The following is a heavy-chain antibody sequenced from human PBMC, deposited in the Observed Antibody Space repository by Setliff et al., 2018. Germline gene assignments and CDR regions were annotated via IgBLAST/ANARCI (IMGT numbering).Heavy chain of an antibody. J-gene: IGHJ5*02. V-gene: IGHV1-18*01. CDR1: GYTFTSYG. CDR3: ARGYSSSWQSRMGVDP. CDR2: VNAFKGNT. D-gene: IGHD6-13*01. Sequence: ASVKVSCKASGYTFTSYGISWVRQAPGQGLEWMGWVNAFKGNTNYAQKLQGRVTMTTDTSTSTDYRERRSLRADETAVDYCARGYSSSWQSRMGVDPWGQGTLVTVSA.